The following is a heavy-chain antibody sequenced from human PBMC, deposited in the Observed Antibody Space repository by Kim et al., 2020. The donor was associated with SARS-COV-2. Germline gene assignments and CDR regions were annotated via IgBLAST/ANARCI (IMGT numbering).Heavy chain of an antibody. CDR2: ISGSSGST. CDR1: GFTFSSYA. V-gene: IGHV3-23*01. CDR3: ARMRRIAAAGPDY. Sequence: GESLRLSCAASGFTFSSYAMSWVRQAPGKGLEWVSTISGSSGSTYYADSVQGRFTISRDISKNTLYLQMHSLRAEDTAVYYCARMRRIAAAGPDYWGQGTLVTVSS. D-gene: IGHD6-13*01. J-gene: IGHJ4*02.